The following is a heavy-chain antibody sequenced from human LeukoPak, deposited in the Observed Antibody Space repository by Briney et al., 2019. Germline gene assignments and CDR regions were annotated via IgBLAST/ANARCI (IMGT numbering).Heavy chain of an antibody. CDR3: ARETRNGAYVVGWFDP. CDR1: GGTFSSYA. Sequence: GASVKVSCKASGGTFSSYAISWVRQAPGQGLEWMGGIIPTFGTANYARKFQGRVTITTDESTSTAYMELSRLESEDTAVYSCARETRNGAYVVGWFDPWGQGTLVTVSS. CDR2: IIPTFGTA. D-gene: IGHD4-17*01. J-gene: IGHJ5*02. V-gene: IGHV1-69*05.